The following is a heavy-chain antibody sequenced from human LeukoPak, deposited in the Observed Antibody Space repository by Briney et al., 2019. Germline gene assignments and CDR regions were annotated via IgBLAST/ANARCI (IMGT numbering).Heavy chain of an antibody. CDR2: MYTSGST. CDR3: DP. D-gene: IGHD4-17*01. J-gene: IGHJ5*02. V-gene: IGHV4-61*02. CDR1: GDSISSGDYY. Sequence: SETLSLTCTVSGDSISSGDYYWSWIRQPAGKGLEWIGRMYTSGSTNYNPSLKSRVNISLDTSKNQFSLKVNSDCARQADYGLFDPWGQGTLVTVSS.